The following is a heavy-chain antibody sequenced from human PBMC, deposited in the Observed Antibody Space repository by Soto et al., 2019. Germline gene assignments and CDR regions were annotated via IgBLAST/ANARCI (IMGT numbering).Heavy chain of an antibody. V-gene: IGHV1-58*01. CDR3: AAGRTGGSYYGMDV. Sequence: GASVKVSCKVSGFTFSDSAVXWVRQARGQGLEWIGWIVAGSGNTNYAQNFQERVTITRDMSTSTAYMVLSSLRSDDTAVYYCAAGRTGGSYYGMDVWGQGTTVTVSS. CDR1: GFTFSDSA. D-gene: IGHD2-2*01. CDR2: IVAGSGNT. J-gene: IGHJ6*02.